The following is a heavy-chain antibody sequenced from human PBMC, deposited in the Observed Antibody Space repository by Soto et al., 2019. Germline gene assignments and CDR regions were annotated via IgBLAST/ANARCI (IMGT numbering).Heavy chain of an antibody. CDR1: GGSISSYY. D-gene: IGHD6-19*01. CDR3: ARGIIAVAGRGDWFDP. V-gene: IGHV4-59*01. J-gene: IGHJ5*02. Sequence: QVQLQESGPGLVKPSETLSLTCTVSGGSISSYYWSWIRQPPGKGLEWIGYIYYSGSTNYNPSLKSRVTISVDTSKNQFSLKLSSVTAADTAVYYCARGIIAVAGRGDWFDPWGQGTLVTVSS. CDR2: IYYSGST.